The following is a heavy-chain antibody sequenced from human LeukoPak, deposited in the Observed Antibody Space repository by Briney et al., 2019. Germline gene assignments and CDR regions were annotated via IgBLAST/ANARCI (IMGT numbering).Heavy chain of an antibody. CDR1: GIPFSDFY. CDR2: VSSSSSYS. CDR3: AAGTAADY. V-gene: IGHV3-11*03. D-gene: IGHD6-13*01. Sequence: GGSLRLSCVVSGIPFSDFYMNWIRQAPGKGLEWISYVSSSSSYSDYAESVKGRFTISRDNAKSALYLEMSDLRVEDTAVYYCAAGTAADYWGQGTLVIVSS. J-gene: IGHJ4*02.